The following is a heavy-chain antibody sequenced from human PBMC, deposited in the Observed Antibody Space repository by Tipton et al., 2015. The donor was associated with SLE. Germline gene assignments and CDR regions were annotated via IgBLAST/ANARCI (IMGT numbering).Heavy chain of an antibody. D-gene: IGHD3-10*01. Sequence: TLSLTCSVSGVSISTSYWSWIRQPPGKGLEWMGYIYPSGTTPYNPSLKGRLTISVDTSRNQFSLRLTSVTAADTAVYYCVGGYASGSYRFDYWGQGILVTVSS. V-gene: IGHV4-4*08. J-gene: IGHJ4*02. CDR2: IYPSGTT. CDR1: GVSISTSY. CDR3: VGGYASGSYRFDY.